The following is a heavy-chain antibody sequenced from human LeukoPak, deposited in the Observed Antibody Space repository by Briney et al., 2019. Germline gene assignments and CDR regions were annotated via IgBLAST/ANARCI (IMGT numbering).Heavy chain of an antibody. CDR1: GYSVTSAYY. Sequence: SETLSLTCAVSGYSVTSAYYWSWIGRPPGKGREGIGSIYNCGSTYYNPSLKSPVNISVDTSNSQFSLKLSSVTAADTAVYYCARRTVDWLFFDYWGQGTLVTVSS. V-gene: IGHV4-38-2*01. CDR3: ARRTVDWLFFDY. CDR2: IYNCGST. D-gene: IGHD3-9*01. J-gene: IGHJ4*02.